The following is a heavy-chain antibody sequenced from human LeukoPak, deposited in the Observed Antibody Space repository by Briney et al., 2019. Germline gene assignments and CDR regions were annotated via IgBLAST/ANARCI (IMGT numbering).Heavy chain of an antibody. Sequence: SETLSLTCTVSGGSISNYYWGWIRQPPGKGLEWIGYIYYSGSTNYNPSLKSRVTISVDTSKNQFSLKLRSVTAADTAVYYCARGSWPYYFDYWGQGTLVTVSS. CDR2: IYYSGST. V-gene: IGHV4-59*01. CDR3: ARGSWPYYFDY. CDR1: GGSISNYY. J-gene: IGHJ4*02.